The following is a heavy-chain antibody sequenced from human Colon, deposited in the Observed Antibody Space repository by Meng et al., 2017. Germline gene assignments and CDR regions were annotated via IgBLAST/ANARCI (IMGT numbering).Heavy chain of an antibody. CDR1: CVSVKSGIYY. Sequence: EAGPGLVRPSETLSLPCNVSCVSVKSGIYYWNWIRQPPGKTLAWIGYIYSIGSTTYNPSLKSRVTISLDTPKNQFSLKLTSVTAADTAVYYCAREGPIAVAGYDYWGQGTLVTVSS. J-gene: IGHJ4*02. V-gene: IGHV4-61*01. CDR3: AREGPIAVAGYDY. CDR2: IYSIGST. D-gene: IGHD6-19*01.